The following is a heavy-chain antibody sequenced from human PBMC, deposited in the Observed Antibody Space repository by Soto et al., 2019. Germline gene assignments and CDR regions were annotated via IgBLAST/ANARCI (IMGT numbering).Heavy chain of an antibody. D-gene: IGHD6-13*01. J-gene: IGHJ4*02. CDR3: ARAQKFIAPDGVFEY. CDR2: ISSSSSYI. Sequence: GGSLRLSCAASGFTFSSYSMNWVRQAPGKGLEWVSSISSSSSYIYYADSVKGRFTISRDNAKNSLYLQMNSLRAEDTAVYYCARAQKFIAPDGVFEYWGQGTLVTVSS. CDR1: GFTFSSYS. V-gene: IGHV3-21*01.